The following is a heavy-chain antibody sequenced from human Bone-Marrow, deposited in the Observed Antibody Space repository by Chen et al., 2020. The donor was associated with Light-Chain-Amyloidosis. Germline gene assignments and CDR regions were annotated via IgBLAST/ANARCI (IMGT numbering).Heavy chain of an antibody. Sequence: EVQLVESGGGLVQPGGSLRLSCAASGFTFSRPDMHWVRQAAGKGLEWVSAIGTIGDTYYPGSVKGRFTISRDDAKNSLYLQMNSLRAEDTGVYYCAREVVDSTSAGWYFDLWGRGTLVTVSS. CDR3: AREVVDSTSAGWYFDL. V-gene: IGHV3-13*01. CDR1: GFTFSRPD. D-gene: IGHD6-6*01. J-gene: IGHJ2*01. CDR2: IGTIGDT.